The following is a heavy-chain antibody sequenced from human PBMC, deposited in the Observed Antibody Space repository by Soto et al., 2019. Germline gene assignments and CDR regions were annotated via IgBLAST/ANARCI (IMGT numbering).Heavy chain of an antibody. V-gene: IGHV3-23*01. J-gene: IGHJ4*02. Sequence: GGSLRLSCAASGFTFSSYAMIWIRQVPGGGLEWVSGLWGNSGGIHYADSVKGRFTISRDNSKNTLYLQMNSLRAEDTAVYYCARVPSSSWYYDYWGQGTLVTVSS. D-gene: IGHD6-13*01. CDR3: ARVPSSSWYYDY. CDR2: LWGNSGGI. CDR1: GFTFSSYA.